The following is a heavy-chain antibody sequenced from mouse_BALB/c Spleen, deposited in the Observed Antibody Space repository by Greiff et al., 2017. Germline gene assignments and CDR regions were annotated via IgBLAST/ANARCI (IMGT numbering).Heavy chain of an antibody. V-gene: IGHV1-31*01. CDR2: INPYNGAT. CDR3: ARYGDIHYGNYYAMDY. J-gene: IGHJ4*01. Sequence: EVQLQQSGPELVKPGASVKISCKASGYSFTGYYMHWVKQSHVKSLEWIGRINPYNGATSYNQNFKDKASLTVDKSSSTAYMELHSLTSEDSAVYYCARYGDIHYGNYYAMDYWGQGTSVTVSS. D-gene: IGHD2-1*01. CDR1: GYSFTGYY.